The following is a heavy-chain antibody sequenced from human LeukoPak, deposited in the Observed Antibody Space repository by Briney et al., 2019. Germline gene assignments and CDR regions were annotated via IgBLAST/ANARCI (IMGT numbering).Heavy chain of an antibody. V-gene: IGHV4-34*01. J-gene: IGHJ5*02. D-gene: IGHD3-10*01. Sequence: SETLSLTCAVYGGSFSGYYWSWIRQPPGKGLEWIGEINHSGSTNYNPSLKSRVTISVDTSKNQFSLKLSSVTAADTAVYYCATTTYYYGSGSYPNWFDPWGQGTLVTVSS. CDR2: INHSGST. CDR3: ATTTYYYGSGSYPNWFDP. CDR1: GGSFSGYY.